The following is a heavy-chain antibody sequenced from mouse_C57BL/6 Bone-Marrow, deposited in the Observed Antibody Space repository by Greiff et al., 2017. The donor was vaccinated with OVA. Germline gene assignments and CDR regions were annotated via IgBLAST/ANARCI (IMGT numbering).Heavy chain of an antibody. Sequence: EVQLQQSGPELVKPGASVKISCKASGYSFTGYYMNWVKQSPEKSLEWIGEINPSTGGNTYNQKFKAKATLTVDKSSSTAYMQLKFLTSEESAVYYCARRIYYGSSPAWFAYWGQGTLVTVSA. CDR3: ARRIYYGSSPAWFAY. CDR1: GYSFTGYY. V-gene: IGHV1-42*01. CDR2: INPSTGGN. D-gene: IGHD1-1*01. J-gene: IGHJ3*01.